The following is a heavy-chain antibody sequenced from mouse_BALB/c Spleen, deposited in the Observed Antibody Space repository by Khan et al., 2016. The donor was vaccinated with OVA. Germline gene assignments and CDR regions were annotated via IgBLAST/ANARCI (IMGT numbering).Heavy chain of an antibody. CDR1: GYIFTNYW. CDR3: AREEALYYFDY. CDR2: IYPGTDNT. Sequence: QVQLQQSGAELVRPGASVKLSCKTSGYIFTNYWIHWVKQRSGQGLEWIARIYPGTDNTYYNENLKDKATLTADKSSSTAYMQLSSLKSEDSAVYVCAREEALYYFDYWGQGTTLTVSS. D-gene: IGHD3-2*02. J-gene: IGHJ2*01. V-gene: IGHV1-76*01.